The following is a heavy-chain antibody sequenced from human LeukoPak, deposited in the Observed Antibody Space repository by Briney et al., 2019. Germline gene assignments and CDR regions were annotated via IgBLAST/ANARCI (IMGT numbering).Heavy chain of an antibody. V-gene: IGHV3-30*04. CDR1: GFIFSSYA. J-gene: IGHJ3*02. CDR2: ISYDGNNK. D-gene: IGHD6-19*01. Sequence: GGSLRLSCAASGFIFSSYAMHWVRQAPGKGLEWVAVISYDGNNKFYADSVKGRFIISRDNSKKTLNLQMFRVRTEDMAVYFCARDRGRQAVAGTYDAYDIWGLGTVVTVSS. CDR3: ARDRGRQAVAGTYDAYDI.